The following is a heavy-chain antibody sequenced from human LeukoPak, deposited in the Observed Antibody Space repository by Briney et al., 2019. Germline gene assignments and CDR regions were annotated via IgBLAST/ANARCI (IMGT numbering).Heavy chain of an antibody. V-gene: IGHV3-21*01. J-gene: IGHJ5*02. CDR2: ISSSSSYI. D-gene: IGHD1-7*01. Sequence: PGGSLRLSCAASGFTFSSYSMNWVRQAPGKGLEWVSSISSSSSYIYYADSVKGRFTISRDNAKNSLYLQMNSLRAEDTAVYYCASELELLPFDPWGQGTLVTVSS. CDR1: GFTFSSYS. CDR3: ASELELLPFDP.